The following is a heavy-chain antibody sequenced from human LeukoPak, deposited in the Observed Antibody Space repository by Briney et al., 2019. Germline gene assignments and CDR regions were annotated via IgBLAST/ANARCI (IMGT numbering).Heavy chain of an antibody. V-gene: IGHV3-33*01. CDR2: IWYDGSNK. D-gene: IGHD3-10*01. CDR3: ARGYYYGSGSYSWFDP. J-gene: IGHJ5*02. Sequence: GRSLRLSCAASGFTFSSYGMHWVRQAPGKGLEWVAVIWYDGSNKYYADSVKGRFTISRDNSKNTLYLQMNSRRAEDTAVYYCARGYYYGSGSYSWFDPWGQGTLVTVSS. CDR1: GFTFSSYG.